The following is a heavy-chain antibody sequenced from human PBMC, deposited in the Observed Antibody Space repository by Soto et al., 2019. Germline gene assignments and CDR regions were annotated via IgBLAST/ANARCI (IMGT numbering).Heavy chain of an antibody. V-gene: IGHV4-59*01. CDR3: ARDGLPNYDSRGNWFDP. Sequence: SETLSLTCTVSGGSISSYYWSWIRQPPGKGLEWIGYIYYSGSTNYNPSLKSRVTISVDTSKNQFSLKLSSVTAADTAVYYCARDGLPNYDSRGNWFDPWGQGTLVTVSS. CDR1: GGSISSYY. J-gene: IGHJ5*02. D-gene: IGHD3-22*01. CDR2: IYYSGST.